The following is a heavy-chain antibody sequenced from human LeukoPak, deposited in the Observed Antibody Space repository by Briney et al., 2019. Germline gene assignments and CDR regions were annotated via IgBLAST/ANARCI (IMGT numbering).Heavy chain of an antibody. CDR3: AKTKGLWEPPPFDY. CDR2: ISGSGGST. CDR1: GFTFSSYA. D-gene: IGHD1-26*01. Sequence: GGSLRLSSAASGFTFSSYAMSWVRQAPGKGLEWVSAISGSGGSTYYADSVKGRFTTSRDNSKNTLYLQMNSLRAEDTAVYYCAKTKGLWEPPPFDYWGQGTLVTVSS. J-gene: IGHJ4*02. V-gene: IGHV3-23*01.